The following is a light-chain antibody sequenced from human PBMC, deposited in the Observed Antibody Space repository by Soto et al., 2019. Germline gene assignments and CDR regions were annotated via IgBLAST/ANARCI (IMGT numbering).Light chain of an antibody. Sequence: DIQMTQSPSTLSASVGDRVTITCRASQNIDDYLAWYQQKPGKAPKLLIYDASSLESGVPSRFSGSGSGTEFTLTISSLQPDDFATYYCQQYNSYRTFGQGTKVDIK. CDR3: QQYNSYRT. V-gene: IGKV1-5*01. J-gene: IGKJ1*01. CDR1: QNIDDY. CDR2: DAS.